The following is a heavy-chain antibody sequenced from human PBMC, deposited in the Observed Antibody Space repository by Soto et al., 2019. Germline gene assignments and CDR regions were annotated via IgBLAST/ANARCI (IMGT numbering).Heavy chain of an antibody. D-gene: IGHD5-12*01. Sequence: GGSLRLSCAASGFTFSSYAMSWVRQAPGKGLEWVSAISGSGGSTYYADSVKGRFTISRDNSKNTLYLQMNSLRAEDTAVYYCAKSLSGYSGYDYTAFDIWGQGTMVTVS. V-gene: IGHV3-23*01. CDR2: ISGSGGST. CDR1: GFTFSSYA. J-gene: IGHJ3*02. CDR3: AKSLSGYSGYDYTAFDI.